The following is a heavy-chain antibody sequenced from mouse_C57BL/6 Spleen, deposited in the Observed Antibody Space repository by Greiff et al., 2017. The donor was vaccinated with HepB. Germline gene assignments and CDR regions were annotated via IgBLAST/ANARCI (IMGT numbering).Heavy chain of an antibody. Sequence: EVMLVESGGDLVKPGGSLKLSCAASGFTFSSYGMSWVRQTPDKRLEWVATISSGGSYTYYPDSVKGRFTISRDNAKNTLYLQMSSLKSEDTAMYYCARKSPHSPNWGQGTLVTVSA. V-gene: IGHV5-6*01. CDR2: ISSGGSYT. J-gene: IGHJ3*01. CDR3: ARKSPHSPN. CDR1: GFTFSSYG.